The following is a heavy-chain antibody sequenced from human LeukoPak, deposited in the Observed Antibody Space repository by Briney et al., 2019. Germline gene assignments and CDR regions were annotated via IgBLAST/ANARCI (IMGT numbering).Heavy chain of an antibody. CDR1: GYSISSDNY. CDR3: ARAPRDSSSSNYMRRFDY. Sequence: PSETLSLTCAVSGYSISSDNYWVWIRQPPGQGLEWTRGIYHSGSTYYNPSLKSRVTMSVDTSKNQFSLKLSSVTAADTAVYYCARAPRDSSSSNYMRRFDYWGQGTLVTVS. CDR2: IYHSGST. J-gene: IGHJ4*02. D-gene: IGHD3-22*01. V-gene: IGHV4-38-2*01.